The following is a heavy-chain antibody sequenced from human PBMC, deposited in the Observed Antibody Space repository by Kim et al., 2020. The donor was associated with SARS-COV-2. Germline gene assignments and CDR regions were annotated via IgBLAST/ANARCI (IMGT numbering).Heavy chain of an antibody. Sequence: SETLSLTCAVYGGSFSGYYWSWIRQPPGKGLEWIGEINHSGSTNYNPSLKSRVTISVDTSKNQFSLKLSSVTAADTAVYYCARGLYGSGCPRDYWGQGTLVTVSS. J-gene: IGHJ4*02. CDR2: INHSGST. CDR1: GGSFSGYY. D-gene: IGHD6-19*01. CDR3: ARGLYGSGCPRDY. V-gene: IGHV4-34*01.